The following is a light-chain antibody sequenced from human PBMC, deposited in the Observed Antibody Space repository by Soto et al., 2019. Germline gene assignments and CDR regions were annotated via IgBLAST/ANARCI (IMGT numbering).Light chain of an antibody. Sequence: DIQMTQSPSSLSASVGDRVTITCRASQSIGAYLNWFQHKPGNAPKLLVYTVSILHSGVPSRFSGSGSGSDFALTISSLQLEDFATYYCLQSYSIPWTFGQGTKVEIK. CDR1: QSIGAY. CDR2: TVS. J-gene: IGKJ1*01. V-gene: IGKV1-39*01. CDR3: LQSYSIPWT.